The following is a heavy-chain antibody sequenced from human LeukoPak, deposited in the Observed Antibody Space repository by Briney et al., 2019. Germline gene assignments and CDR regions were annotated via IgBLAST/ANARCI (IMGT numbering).Heavy chain of an antibody. D-gene: IGHD3-22*01. J-gene: IGHJ4*02. V-gene: IGHV3-23*01. CDR3: AKLGGYYDNSASRYFDY. Sequence: GGSLRLSCAASGFTFSSYAMSWVRQAPGKGLEWVSAIGLRSGSTYHADSVKGRFTISRDNSKNTVYLQMNSLRADDTAVYYCAKLGGYYDNSASRYFDYWGQGTLVTVSS. CDR1: GFTFSSYA. CDR2: IGLRSGST.